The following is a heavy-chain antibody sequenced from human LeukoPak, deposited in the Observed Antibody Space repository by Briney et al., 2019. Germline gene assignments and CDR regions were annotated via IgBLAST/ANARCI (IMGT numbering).Heavy chain of an antibody. J-gene: IGHJ5*02. Sequence: SETLSLTCAVSGGSISSGGYSWSWIRQPPGKGLEWIGYIYHSGSTYNNPSLKSRVTISVDRSKNQFSLKLSSVTAADTAVYYCARSQGITGTTGKNWFDPWGQGTLVTVSS. CDR3: ARSQGITGTTGKNWFDP. CDR2: IYHSGST. V-gene: IGHV4-30-2*01. D-gene: IGHD1-7*01. CDR1: GGSISSGGYS.